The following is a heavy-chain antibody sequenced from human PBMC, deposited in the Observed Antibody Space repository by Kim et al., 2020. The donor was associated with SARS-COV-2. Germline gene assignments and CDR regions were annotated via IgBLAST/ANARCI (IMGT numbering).Heavy chain of an antibody. J-gene: IGHJ4*02. CDR1: GFTFSSYG. CDR3: SKDHRITMIVAPPQYYFDY. CDR2: ISYDGSNK. D-gene: IGHD3-22*01. Sequence: GGSLRLSCAASGFTFSSYGMHWVRQAPGKGLEWVAVISYDGSNKYYADSVKGRFTISRDNSKNTLYLQMNSLRAEDTAVYYCSKDHRITMIVAPPQYYFDYWGQGTLVTVSS. V-gene: IGHV3-30*18.